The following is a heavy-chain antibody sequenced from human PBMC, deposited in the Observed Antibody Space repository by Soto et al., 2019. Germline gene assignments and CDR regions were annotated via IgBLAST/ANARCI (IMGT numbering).Heavy chain of an antibody. CDR2: IYYSGST. V-gene: IGHV4-30-4*01. CDR1: GGSISSGDYY. Sequence: SETLSLTCTVSGGSISSGDYYWSWIRQPPGKGLEWIGYIYYSGSTYYNPSLKSRVTISVDTSKNQFSLKLSSVTAADTAVYYSARDLVVVVVASTGPYVYGMDVGGQETTVAVSS. D-gene: IGHD2-15*01. CDR3: ARDLVVVVVASTGPYVYGMDV. J-gene: IGHJ6*02.